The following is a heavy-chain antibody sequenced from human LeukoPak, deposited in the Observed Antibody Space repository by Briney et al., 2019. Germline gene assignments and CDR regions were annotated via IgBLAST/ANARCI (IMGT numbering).Heavy chain of an antibody. CDR3: AKGRIAVAPYYGMDV. CDR2: ISYDGSNK. Sequence: GGSLRLSCAASGFAFSSYTMHWLRQAPGKGLEWVAVISYDGSNKYYADSVKGRFTISRDTSKNTLYLQMNSLRAEDTAIYYRAKGRIAVAPYYGMDVWGRGTTVSVSS. D-gene: IGHD6-19*01. J-gene: IGHJ6*02. CDR1: GFAFSSYT. V-gene: IGHV3-30-3*01.